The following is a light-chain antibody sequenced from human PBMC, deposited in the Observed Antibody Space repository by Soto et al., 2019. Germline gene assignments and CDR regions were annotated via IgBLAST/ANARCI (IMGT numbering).Light chain of an antibody. CDR2: EVT. V-gene: IGLV2-8*01. CDR3: GSYAGGNTFV. J-gene: IGLJ1*01. Sequence: QSVLTQSPSASGSPGQSVTISCIGTSSDVGGYNYVSWYQHHPGKAPKLIIYEVTKRPSGVPDRFSGSRSGTTASLTVSGLQAEDEADYYCGSYAGGNTFVFGTGTKATV. CDR1: SSDVGGYNY.